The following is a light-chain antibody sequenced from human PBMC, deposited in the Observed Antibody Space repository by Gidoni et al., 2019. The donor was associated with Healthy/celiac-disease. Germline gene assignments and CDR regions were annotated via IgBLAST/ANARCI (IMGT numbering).Light chain of an antibody. CDR1: QSVSSN. CDR2: GAS. Sequence: EIGMTQSPATLSVSPGERATLSCRASQSVSSNLAWYQQKPGQAPRLLIYGASTRATGIPARFSGSGSGTEFTLTISSLQSEDFAVYYCQQYNNWPSRDTFGGGTKVEIK. J-gene: IGKJ4*01. V-gene: IGKV3-15*01. CDR3: QQYNNWPSRDT.